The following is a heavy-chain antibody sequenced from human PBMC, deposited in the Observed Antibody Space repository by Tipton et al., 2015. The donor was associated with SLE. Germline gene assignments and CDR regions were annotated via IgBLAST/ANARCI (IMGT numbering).Heavy chain of an antibody. CDR1: GGSISSYY. Sequence: TLSLTCTVSGGSISSYYWSWIRQPPGKGLEWIGSIYYSGSTYYNPSLKSRVTISVDTSKNQFSLKLSSVTAADTAVYYCARVRERGEAFDIWGQGTMVTVSS. V-gene: IGHV4-39*01. CDR2: IYYSGST. D-gene: IGHD1-26*01. CDR3: ARVRERGEAFDI. J-gene: IGHJ3*02.